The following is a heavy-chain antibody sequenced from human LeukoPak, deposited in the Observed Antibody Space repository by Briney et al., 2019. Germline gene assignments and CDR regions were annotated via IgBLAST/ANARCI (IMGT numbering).Heavy chain of an antibody. CDR3: AHFKGGSFDF. V-gene: IGHV4-39*01. J-gene: IGHJ3*01. CDR2: IYYSGNT. CDR1: GGSISSRSCC. Sequence: PSETLSLTCTVSGGSISSRSCCWGWIRQPPGKGLEWIGTIYYSGNTYYNPSLKSRVTISVDTSKNQFSLKLTSVTAADTAVYYCAHFKGGSFDFWGQGTMVTVSS. D-gene: IGHD1-26*01.